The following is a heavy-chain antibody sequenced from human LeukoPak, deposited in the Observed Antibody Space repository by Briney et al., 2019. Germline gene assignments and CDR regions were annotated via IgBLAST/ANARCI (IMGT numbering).Heavy chain of an antibody. D-gene: IGHD3-16*01. J-gene: IGHJ3*02. Sequence: GASVKVSCKASGYTFTGYYMHWVRQAPGQGLEWMGWISAYNGNTNYAQKLQGRVTMTTDTSTSTAYMELRSLRSDDTAVYYCARVQGFGRHDAFDIWGQGTMVTVSS. CDR1: GYTFTGYY. CDR3: ARVQGFGRHDAFDI. CDR2: ISAYNGNT. V-gene: IGHV1-18*04.